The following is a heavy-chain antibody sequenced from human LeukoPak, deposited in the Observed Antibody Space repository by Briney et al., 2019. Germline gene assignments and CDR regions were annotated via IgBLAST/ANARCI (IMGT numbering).Heavy chain of an antibody. CDR1: TLTFSICW. D-gene: IGHD3-9*01. Sequence: GGSLTLSCAASTLTFSICWMRWLRQAPGKGLEGVANTKRDGSEKYHVYSVKGRFTISRHNAKSSLYLQMNRQSAEDTAVYYCATVLGTSYDMRHHRGFFDNWGQSSLVTVSS. CDR3: ATVLGTSYDMRHHRGFFDN. V-gene: IGHV3-7*03. J-gene: IGHJ4*02. CDR2: TKRDGSEK.